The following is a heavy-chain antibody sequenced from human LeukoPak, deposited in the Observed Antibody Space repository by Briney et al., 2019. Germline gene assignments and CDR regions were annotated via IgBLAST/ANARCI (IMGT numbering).Heavy chain of an antibody. CDR1: GGSISSYY. D-gene: IGHD2-2*01. CDR2: IYTSGST. V-gene: IGHV4-4*07. CDR3: ARGYCSSTSCYRHAFDI. J-gene: IGHJ3*02. Sequence: PSETLSLTCTVSGGSISSYYWSCIRQPAGKGLEWIGRIYTSGSTNYNPSLKSRVTMSVDTSKNQFSLKLSSVTAADTAVYYCARGYCSSTSCYRHAFDIWGQGTMVTVSS.